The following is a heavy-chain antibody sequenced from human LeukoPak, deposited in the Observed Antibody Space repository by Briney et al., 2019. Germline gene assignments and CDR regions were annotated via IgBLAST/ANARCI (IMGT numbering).Heavy chain of an antibody. CDR2: INPNSGGT. Sequence: ASVKVSCKASGYTFTGYYMHWVRQAPGQGHEWMGWINPNSGGTNYAQKFQGRVTMTRDTSISTAYMELSRLRSDDTAVYYCARGRRGATGSTGDYWGQGTLVTVSS. CDR3: ARGRRGATGSTGDY. J-gene: IGHJ4*02. V-gene: IGHV1-2*02. CDR1: GYTFTGYY. D-gene: IGHD4-17*01.